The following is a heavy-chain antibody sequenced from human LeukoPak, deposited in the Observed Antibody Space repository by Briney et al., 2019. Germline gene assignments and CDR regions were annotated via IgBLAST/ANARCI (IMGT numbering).Heavy chain of an antibody. Sequence: ASVKVSCKVSGYTLTELSMHWVRQAPGQGLEWMGIINPSGGSTSYAQKFQGRVTMTRDTSISTAYMELSRLRSDDTAVYYCARGYDWLLSNWFDPWGQGTLVTVSS. J-gene: IGHJ5*02. D-gene: IGHD3-9*01. V-gene: IGHV1-46*01. CDR3: ARGYDWLLSNWFDP. CDR2: INPSGGST. CDR1: GYTLTELS.